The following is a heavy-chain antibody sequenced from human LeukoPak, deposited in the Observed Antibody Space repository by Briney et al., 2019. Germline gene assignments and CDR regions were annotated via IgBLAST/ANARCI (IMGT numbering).Heavy chain of an antibody. CDR3: ARDVSRGGGGYNI. CDR1: GGSISSYY. J-gene: IGHJ4*02. Sequence: SETLSLTCTVSGGSISSYYWSWIRQPPGKGLEWIGYIYYSGSTNYNPSLKSRVTISVDTSKNQFSLKLSSVTAADTAVYYCARDVSRGGGGYNIWGQGTLVTVSS. V-gene: IGHV4-59*01. CDR2: IYYSGST. D-gene: IGHD5-24*01.